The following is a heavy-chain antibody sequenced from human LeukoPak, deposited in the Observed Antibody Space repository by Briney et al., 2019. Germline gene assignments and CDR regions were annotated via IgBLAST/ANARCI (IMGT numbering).Heavy chain of an antibody. J-gene: IGHJ5*02. CDR1: GGTFSSYA. Sequence: ASVKVSCKASGGTFSSYAISWVRQAPGQGLEWMGGIIPIFGTANYAQKFQGRVTITADKSTSTAYVELSSLRSEDTAVYYCARMSYYDRRGDNWFDPWGQGTLVIVSS. CDR3: ARMSYYDRRGDNWFDP. V-gene: IGHV1-69*06. CDR2: IIPIFGTA. D-gene: IGHD3-22*01.